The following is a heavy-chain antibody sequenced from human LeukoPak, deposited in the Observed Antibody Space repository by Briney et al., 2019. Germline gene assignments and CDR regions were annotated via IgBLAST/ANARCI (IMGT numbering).Heavy chain of an antibody. Sequence: GGSLRLSCATSGFTFSDCYMSWIRQAPGKGLEWVSYISSSGSPIYYADSVKGRFTISRDNAKNSLFLQMNSLRAEDTAVYYCARDTGEEEWLVPFDYWGQGTLVTVSS. V-gene: IGHV3-11*01. CDR2: ISSSGSPI. D-gene: IGHD6-19*01. CDR3: ARDTGEEEWLVPFDY. J-gene: IGHJ4*02. CDR1: GFTFSDCY.